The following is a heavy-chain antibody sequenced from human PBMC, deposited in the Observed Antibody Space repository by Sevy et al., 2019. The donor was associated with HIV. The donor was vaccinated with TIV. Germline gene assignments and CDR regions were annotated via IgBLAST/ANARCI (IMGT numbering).Heavy chain of an antibody. CDR1: GFTFSSYA. Sequence: GGSLILSCAASGFTFSSYAMHWARQAPGKVLEYVSAITSTGGSTYYANSVKGRFTISRDNSKNTLFLQMGSLRAEDMAVYYCARAEGVTIFGIDAFDIWGQGTMVTVSS. J-gene: IGHJ3*02. CDR2: ITSTGGST. D-gene: IGHD3-3*01. CDR3: ARAEGVTIFGIDAFDI. V-gene: IGHV3-64*01.